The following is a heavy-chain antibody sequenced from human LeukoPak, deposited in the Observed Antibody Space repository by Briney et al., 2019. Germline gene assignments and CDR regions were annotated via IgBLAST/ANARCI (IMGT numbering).Heavy chain of an antibody. CDR3: ARGPADIVVVPAASLDYYYGMDV. CDR1: GGSFSGYY. D-gene: IGHD2-2*01. J-gene: IGHJ6*02. CDR2: INHSGST. Sequence: SETLSLTCAVYGGSFSGYYWSWIRQPPGKGLEWIGEINHSGSTSYNPSLKSRVTISVDTSKNQFSLKLSSVTAADAAVYYCARGPADIVVVPAASLDYYYGMDVWGQGTTVTVSS. V-gene: IGHV4-34*01.